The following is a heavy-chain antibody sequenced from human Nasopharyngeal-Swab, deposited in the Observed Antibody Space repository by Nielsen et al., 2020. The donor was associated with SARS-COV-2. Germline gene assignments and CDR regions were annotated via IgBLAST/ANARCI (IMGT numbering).Heavy chain of an antibody. V-gene: IGHV3-23*01. CDR2: ISGSGGST. J-gene: IGHJ4*02. CDR1: GFTFSSYA. D-gene: IGHD3-3*01. Sequence: GESLKISCAASGFTFSSYAMSWVRQAPGKGLEWVSAISGSGGSTYYADSVKGRFTISRDNSKNTLYLQMNSLRAEDTAVYYCAKDPYYDFWSGYYFDYLGQGTLVTFSS. CDR3: AKDPYYDFWSGYYFDY.